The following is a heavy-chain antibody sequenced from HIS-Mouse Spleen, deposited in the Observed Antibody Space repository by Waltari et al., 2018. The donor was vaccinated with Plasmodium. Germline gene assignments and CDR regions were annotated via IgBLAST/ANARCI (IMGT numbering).Heavy chain of an antibody. Sequence: QVQLVQSGAEVKKPGASVKVSCKASGYTFTSYGISWVRQAPGQGLGGKGWISPYNGNTNFARKLQGRVTMTTDTSTSTAYMELRSLRSDDAAVYYCARGSAGDAFDIWGQGTMVTVSS. CDR3: ARGSAGDAFDI. CDR1: GYTFTSYG. J-gene: IGHJ3*02. V-gene: IGHV1-18*01. CDR2: ISPYNGNT. D-gene: IGHD6-19*01.